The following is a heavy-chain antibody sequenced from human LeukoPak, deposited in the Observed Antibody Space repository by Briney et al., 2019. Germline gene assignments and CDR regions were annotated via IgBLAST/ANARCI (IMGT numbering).Heavy chain of an antibody. D-gene: IGHD7-27*01. CDR1: GGSFSGYY. Sequence: SETLSLTCAVYGGSFSGYYWSWIRQPPGKGLVWIGEINHSGSTNYNPSLKSRVTISVDTSKNQFSLKLSSVTAADTAVYYCARGWVFDYWGQGTLVTVSS. V-gene: IGHV4-34*01. J-gene: IGHJ4*02. CDR3: ARGWVFDY. CDR2: INHSGST.